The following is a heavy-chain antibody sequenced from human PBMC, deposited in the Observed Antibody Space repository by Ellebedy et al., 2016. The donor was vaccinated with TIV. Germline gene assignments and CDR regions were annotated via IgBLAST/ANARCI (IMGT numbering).Heavy chain of an antibody. CDR1: GFNFRSYW. Sequence: GGSLRLSCAASGFNFRSYWMTWVRQAPGKGLEWVAKIRQEGDEIYYVESVKGRLPISRDNAKNSLFLQMNSLRVEDTAVYYCARRASYGDYAVQVNPWFDPWGQGTLVTVSS. D-gene: IGHD4-17*01. J-gene: IGHJ5*02. CDR2: IRQEGDEI. V-gene: IGHV3-7*01. CDR3: ARRASYGDYAVQVNPWFDP.